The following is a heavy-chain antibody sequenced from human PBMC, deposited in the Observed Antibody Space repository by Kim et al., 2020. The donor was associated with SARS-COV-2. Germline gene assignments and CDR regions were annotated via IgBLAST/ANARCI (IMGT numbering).Heavy chain of an antibody. CDR1: GFTFRSYV. V-gene: IGHV3-23*01. CDR3: TGSLDV. J-gene: IGHJ6*02. Sequence: GGSLRLSCTASGFTFRSYVMSWVRQAPGKGLEWVSGISGGGDVTYYAESVKGRFTISRDNSKNTVYLQMSSLRAGDTALYFCTGSLDVWGQGPTVTVSS. D-gene: IGHD1-26*01. CDR2: ISGGGDVT.